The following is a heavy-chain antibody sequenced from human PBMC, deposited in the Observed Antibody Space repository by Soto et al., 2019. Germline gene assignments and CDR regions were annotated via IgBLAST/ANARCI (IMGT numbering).Heavy chain of an antibody. Sequence: GASVKVSCKASGDTFSSYAIRWVRQAPGQGLEWMGGIIPIFGTANYAQKFQGRVTITAEESTSTAYMELSSLRSEDTAVYYCARGGRYSGYRGDYWGQGTLVTVSS. CDR1: GDTFSSYA. V-gene: IGHV1-69*13. D-gene: IGHD5-12*01. J-gene: IGHJ4*02. CDR3: ARGGRYSGYRGDY. CDR2: IIPIFGTA.